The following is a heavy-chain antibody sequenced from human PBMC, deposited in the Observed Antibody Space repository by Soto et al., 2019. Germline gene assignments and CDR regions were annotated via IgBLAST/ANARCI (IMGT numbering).Heavy chain of an antibody. D-gene: IGHD1-26*01. V-gene: IGHV3-7*01. CDR3: ARASNSGSYYGRYGMDV. CDR2: IKQDGSEK. CDR1: GFTFSSYW. J-gene: IGHJ6*02. Sequence: GGSLRLSCAASGFTFSSYWMSWVRQAPGKGLEWVANIKQDGSEKYYVDSVKGRFTISRDNAKNSLYLQMNSLRAEDTAVYYCARASNSGSYYGRYGMDVWGQGTTVTVSS.